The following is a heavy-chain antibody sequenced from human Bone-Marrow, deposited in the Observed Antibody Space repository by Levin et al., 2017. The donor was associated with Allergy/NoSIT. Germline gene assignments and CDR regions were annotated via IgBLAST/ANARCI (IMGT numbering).Heavy chain of an antibody. CDR3: ARDTAMVTYYYGMDV. CDR1: GFTFSDYH. J-gene: IGHJ6*02. CDR2: ITTSGSTI. Sequence: SCAASGFTFSDYHMNWIRQAPGKGLEWVSYITTSGSTIYYADSVKGRFTISRDDAKNSLYLQMNSLRVEDTALYYCARDTAMVTYYYGMDVWGQWTTVTVSS. V-gene: IGHV3-11*01. D-gene: IGHD5-18*01.